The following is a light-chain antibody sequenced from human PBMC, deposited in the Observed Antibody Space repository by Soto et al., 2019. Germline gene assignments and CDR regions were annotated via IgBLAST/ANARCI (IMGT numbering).Light chain of an antibody. CDR3: QSSDASDPWV. V-gene: IGLV6-57*03. J-gene: IGLJ3*02. CDR1: SGTIATDY. Sequence: NFMLTQPHSVSESPGKTVTISCTRSSGTIATDYVQWYQQRPGGAPTIVIFEDSQRPSGVPDRFSGSIDSSSNSASLTISGLKTVDEADYYCQSSDASDPWVFGGGTQLTVL. CDR2: EDS.